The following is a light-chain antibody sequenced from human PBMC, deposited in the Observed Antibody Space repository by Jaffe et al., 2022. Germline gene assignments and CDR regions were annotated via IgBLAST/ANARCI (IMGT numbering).Light chain of an antibody. J-gene: IGLJ2*01. V-gene: IGLV1-40*01. Sequence: QSVLTQPPSVSGAPGQRVTISCTGSSSNIGAGYDVHWYQQLPGTAPKLLIYGDTNRPSGVPDRFSGSKSATSASLAITGLQAEDEADYYCQSYDRSLSGSLFGGGTKLTVL. CDR2: GDT. CDR1: SSNIGAGYD. CDR3: QSYDRSLSGSL.